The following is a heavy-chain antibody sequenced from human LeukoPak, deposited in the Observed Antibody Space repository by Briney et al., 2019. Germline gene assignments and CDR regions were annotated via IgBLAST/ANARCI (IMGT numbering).Heavy chain of an antibody. CDR2: ISWNSGSI. CDR1: GFTFDEYA. D-gene: IGHD2-2*01. J-gene: IGHJ6*03. Sequence: GGSLRLSCAASGFTFDEYAMHWVRQAPGKGLEWVSGISWNSGSIGYADSVKGRFTISRDNAKNSLYLQMNSLRAEDTALYYCAKGGVPAARDYYYYYMDVWGKGTTVTISS. CDR3: AKGGVPAARDYYYYYMDV. V-gene: IGHV3-9*01.